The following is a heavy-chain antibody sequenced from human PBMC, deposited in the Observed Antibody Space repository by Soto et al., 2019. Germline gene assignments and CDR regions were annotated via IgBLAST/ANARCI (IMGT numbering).Heavy chain of an antibody. CDR2: IYYTGHT. J-gene: IGHJ4*02. V-gene: IGHV4-31*02. Sequence: WTWIRQLPGKGLEWIGYIYYTGHTYYNPSLKSRPTISIDTSENQFSLKLTSVTAADTAVYFCASGHDAYKVRYWGQGTLVTVSS. CDR3: ASGHDAYKVRY. D-gene: IGHD1-1*01.